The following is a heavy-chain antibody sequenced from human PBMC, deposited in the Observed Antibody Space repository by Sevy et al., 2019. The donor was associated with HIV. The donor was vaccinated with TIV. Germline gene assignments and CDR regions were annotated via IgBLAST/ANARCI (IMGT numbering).Heavy chain of an antibody. CDR3: ARHGSRNWFDP. J-gene: IGHJ5*02. D-gene: IGHD2-2*03. CDR1: GGSFGSYS. Sequence: KVSCKASGGSFGSYSISWVRQAPGQGLEWMGGIIPIFDTANYAQKFQGRVTVTADESTSTAYMELSSLRSEDTAVYYCARHGSRNWFDPWGQGTLVTVSS. CDR2: IIPIFDTA. V-gene: IGHV1-69*01.